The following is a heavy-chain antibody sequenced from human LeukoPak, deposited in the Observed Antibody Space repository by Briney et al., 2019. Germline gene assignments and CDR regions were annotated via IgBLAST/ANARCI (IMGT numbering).Heavy chain of an antibody. CDR2: ISYDGSNK. CDR3: ARDQVTMIVANTFDI. V-gene: IGHV3-30-3*01. D-gene: IGHD3-22*01. Sequence: GRSLRLSCAASGFTFSSYAMHWVRQAPGKGLEWVAVISYDGSNKYNADSVKGRFTISRDNSKNTLYLQMNSLRAEDTAVYYCARDQVTMIVANTFDIWGQGTMVTVSS. J-gene: IGHJ3*02. CDR1: GFTFSSYA.